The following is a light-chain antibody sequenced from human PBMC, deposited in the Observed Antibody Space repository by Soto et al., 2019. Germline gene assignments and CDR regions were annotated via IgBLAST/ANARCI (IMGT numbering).Light chain of an antibody. J-gene: IGLJ2*01. CDR2: LNSDGTH. Sequence: QAVVTQSPSASASLGASVKLTCTLSSGHSTYAIAWHQQEPEKGPRFLMKLNSDGTHSKGDGIPDRFSGSSSGAERYLTISSLQSDDEADYFCHTWGTGIQVFGGGTKLTVL. CDR3: HTWGTGIQV. V-gene: IGLV4-69*01. CDR1: SGHSTYA.